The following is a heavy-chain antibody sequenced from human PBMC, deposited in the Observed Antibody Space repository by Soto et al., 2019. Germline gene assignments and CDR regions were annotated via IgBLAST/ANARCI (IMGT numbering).Heavy chain of an antibody. V-gene: IGHV1-69*18. CDR3: ARCPQPPDTSDPYAVDV. D-gene: IGHD5-18*01. CDR2: IVPSVDTT. Sequence: QVQLVQSGTEVKKTGASVKVSCKASGGTFSRSGFHWVRQAPGQGLEWMGMIVPSVDTTNYAQKFQARVTISADQFTSTVYMELRSLRSEDKAVYYCARCPQPPDTSDPYAVDVWGQGTRVIVSS. CDR1: GGTFSRSG. J-gene: IGHJ6*02.